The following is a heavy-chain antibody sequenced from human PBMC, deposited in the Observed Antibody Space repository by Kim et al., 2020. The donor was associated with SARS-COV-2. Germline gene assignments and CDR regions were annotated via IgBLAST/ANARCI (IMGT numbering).Heavy chain of an antibody. CDR3: ARDGRDSGSYPYFDY. CDR2: INSDESST. CDR1: GFTFSNYW. Sequence: GGSLRLSCAASGFTFSNYWMHWFRQAPGKGLVWVSHINSDESSTSYADSVKGRFTISRDNAKNTLYLQMNSLRAEDTAVYYCARDGRDSGSYPYFDYWGQGSLVTVSS. V-gene: IGHV3-74*01. J-gene: IGHJ4*02. D-gene: IGHD3-10*01.